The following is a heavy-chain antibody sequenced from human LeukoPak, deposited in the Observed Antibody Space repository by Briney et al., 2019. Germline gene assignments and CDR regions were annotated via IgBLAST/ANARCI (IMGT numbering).Heavy chain of an antibody. J-gene: IGHJ5*02. CDR3: APQQAYSPYNWFDP. Sequence: LGGSLRLSCAASGFTFSSYSMNWVRQAPGTGLVWVSRIHPDGSITTYADSVKGRFTISRDNAKNTLYLQMNSLRAEDTAVYYCAPQQAYSPYNWFDPWGQGTLVTVSS. CDR1: GFTFSSYS. V-gene: IGHV3-74*03. CDR2: IHPDGSIT. D-gene: IGHD5-12*01.